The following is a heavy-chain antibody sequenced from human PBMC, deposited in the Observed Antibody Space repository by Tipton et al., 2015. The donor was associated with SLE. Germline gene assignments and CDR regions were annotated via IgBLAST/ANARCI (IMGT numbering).Heavy chain of an antibody. D-gene: IGHD6-6*01. CDR1: GGSISSSSYY. Sequence: TLSLTCTVSGGSISSSSYYWGWIRQPPGKGLEWIGSIYYSGSTYYNPSLKSRVTISVDTSKNQFSLKLSSVTAADTAVYYCARPYSSACDAFDIWGQGTMVTVSS. CDR2: IYYSGST. CDR3: ARPYSSACDAFDI. V-gene: IGHV4-39*07. J-gene: IGHJ3*02.